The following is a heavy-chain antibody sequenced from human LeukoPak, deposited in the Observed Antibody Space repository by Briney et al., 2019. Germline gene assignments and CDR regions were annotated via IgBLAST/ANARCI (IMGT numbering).Heavy chain of an antibody. J-gene: IGHJ4*02. CDR3: TRPSVDTAMAHDY. CDR2: IRSKANSYAT. V-gene: IGHV3-73*01. D-gene: IGHD5-18*01. CDR1: GFTFSGSA. Sequence: GGSLKLSCAASGFTFSGSAMHWVRQASGKGLEWVGRIRSKANSYATAYAASVKGRFTISRDDSKNTAYLQMNSLKTEDTAVYYCTRPSVDTAMAHDYWGQGTLVTVSS.